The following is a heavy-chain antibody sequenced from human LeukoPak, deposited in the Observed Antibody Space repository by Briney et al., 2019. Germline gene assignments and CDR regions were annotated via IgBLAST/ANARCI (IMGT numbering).Heavy chain of an antibody. J-gene: IGHJ4*02. CDR3: ARRSIAAAGTFDY. CDR2: INAGNGNT. CDR1: GYTFTSYA. V-gene: IGHV1-3*01. Sequence: ASVKVSCKASGYTFTSYAMHWVRQAPGQRLEWMGWINAGNGNTKYSQKFQGRVTITRDTSASTAYKELSSLRSEDTAVYYCARRSIAAAGTFDYWGQGTLVTVSS. D-gene: IGHD6-13*01.